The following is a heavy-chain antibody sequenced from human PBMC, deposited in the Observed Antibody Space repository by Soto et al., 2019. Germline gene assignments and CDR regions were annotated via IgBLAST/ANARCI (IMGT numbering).Heavy chain of an antibody. CDR2: ISYSGST. CDR1: SDSISSYY. J-gene: IGHJ4*02. CDR3: ARGTSWQLPFDY. D-gene: IGHD6-13*01. V-gene: IGHV4-59*01. Sequence: SETLSLTCTVSSDSISSYYLSWIRQPPGKRLEWIGYISYSGSTDYNPSLKSRVTISGDTSKNQFSLKVSSVTAADTAVYYCARGTSWQLPFDYWGQGTLVTVYS.